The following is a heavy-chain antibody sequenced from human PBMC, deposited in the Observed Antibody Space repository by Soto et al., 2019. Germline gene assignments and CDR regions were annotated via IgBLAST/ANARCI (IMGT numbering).Heavy chain of an antibody. CDR3: ARKPHWQYWYFYL. CDR1: GFAFQNHG. CDR2: ISGSGVNA. V-gene: IGHV3-20*01. J-gene: IGHJ2*01. D-gene: IGHD1-1*01. Sequence: EVQLVESGGSVIRPGGSLRLSCAASGFAFQNHGMAWVRQVPGKGLEWVAGISGSGVNAGYADSVKGRFTISRDNGDNSLYLEINNLGVEDTALYHCARKPHWQYWYFYLWGRGTLVTVSS.